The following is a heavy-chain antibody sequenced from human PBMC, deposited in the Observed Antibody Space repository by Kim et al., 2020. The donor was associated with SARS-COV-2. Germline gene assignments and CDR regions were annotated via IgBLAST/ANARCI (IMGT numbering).Heavy chain of an antibody. CDR3: ARDLANGAFRTYGMDV. CDR1: GGSISSSNW. V-gene: IGHV4-4*02. Sequence: SETLSLTCAVSGGSISSSNWWSWVRQPPGKGLEWIGEIYHSGSTNYNPSLKSRVTISVDKSKNQFSLKLSSVTAADTAVYYCARDLANGAFRTYGMDVWGQGTTVTVSS. J-gene: IGHJ6*02. CDR2: IYHSGST. D-gene: IGHD2-8*01.